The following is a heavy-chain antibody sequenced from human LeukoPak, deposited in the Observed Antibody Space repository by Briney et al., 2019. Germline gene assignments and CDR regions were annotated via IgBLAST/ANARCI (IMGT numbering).Heavy chain of an antibody. J-gene: IGHJ4*02. CDR3: ARVGDGQKRYYFDY. Sequence: ASVKVSCEASGYTFTSNYIHWVRQAPGQGLEWMGMIYPRDGSTSYAQEFQGRVTVTRDTSTSTVHMELSGLRSEDTAVYYCARVGDGQKRYYFDYWGQGTLVTVSS. V-gene: IGHV1-46*01. CDR1: GYTFTSNY. D-gene: IGHD3-10*01. CDR2: IYPRDGST.